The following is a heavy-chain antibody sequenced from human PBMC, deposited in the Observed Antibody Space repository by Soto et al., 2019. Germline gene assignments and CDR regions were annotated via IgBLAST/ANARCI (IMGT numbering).Heavy chain of an antibody. V-gene: IGHV1-69*13. J-gene: IGHJ6*02. Sequence: SVKVSCKASGGTFNSYAISWVRQAPGQGLEWMGGIIPIFGTANYAQKFQGRVTITADESTSTAYMELSSLRSEDTAVYYCARDHGIRLATYYYYGMDVWGQGTTVTVSS. CDR1: GGTFNSYA. CDR2: IIPIFGTA. CDR3: ARDHGIRLATYYYYGMDV. D-gene: IGHD6-19*01.